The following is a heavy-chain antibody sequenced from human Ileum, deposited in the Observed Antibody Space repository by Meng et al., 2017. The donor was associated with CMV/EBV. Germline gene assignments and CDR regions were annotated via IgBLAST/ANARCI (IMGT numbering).Heavy chain of an antibody. Sequence: GGSLRLSCAVSGFSFSSYAMSWVRQAPGKGLDWVSGISGSGGSTYYADSVKGRFTVSRDNSKNTLYLQMNSLRAEDTAVYYCARSPHYTSGWGWFDPWGQGTLVTVSS. V-gene: IGHV3-23*01. CDR2: ISGSGGST. CDR3: ARSPHYTSGWGWFDP. CDR1: GFSFSSYA. D-gene: IGHD3-10*01. J-gene: IGHJ5*02.